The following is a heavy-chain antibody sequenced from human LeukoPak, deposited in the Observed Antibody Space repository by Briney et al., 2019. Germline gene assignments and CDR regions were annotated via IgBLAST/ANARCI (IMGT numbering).Heavy chain of an antibody. CDR1: GFTFSSYA. Sequence: GGSLRLSCAASGFTFSSYAMSWVRQAPGKGLEWVSAISGSGGSTYYADSVKGRFTISRDNAKVSLYLEMNSLRAEDTAVYYCARGLRRGDYWGQGTLVTVSS. V-gene: IGHV3-23*01. D-gene: IGHD4-17*01. CDR3: ARGLRRGDY. CDR2: ISGSGGST. J-gene: IGHJ4*02.